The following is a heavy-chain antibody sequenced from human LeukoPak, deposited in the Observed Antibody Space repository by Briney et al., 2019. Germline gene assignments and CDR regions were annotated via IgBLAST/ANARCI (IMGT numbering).Heavy chain of an antibody. J-gene: IGHJ4*02. D-gene: IGHD3-3*01. CDR1: GGSISSYY. CDR3: ARYYDFWSGYLDY. Sequence: SETLSLTCTVSGGSISSYYWSWIRQPPGKGLEWIGYIYYSGSTNYNPSLKSRVTTSVDTSKNQFSLKLSSVTAADTAVYYCARYYDFWSGYLDYWGQGTLVTVSS. CDR2: IYYSGST. V-gene: IGHV4-59*01.